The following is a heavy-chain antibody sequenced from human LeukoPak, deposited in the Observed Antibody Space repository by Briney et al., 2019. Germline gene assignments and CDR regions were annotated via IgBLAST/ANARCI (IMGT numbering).Heavy chain of an antibody. Sequence: GASVTVSCTASGYTFTSYAMNWVRQAPGQGLEWMGWINTNTGNPTYAQGFTGRFVFSLDTSVSTAYLQISSLKAEDTAVYYCARADTRDGYNSSPDYWGQGTLVTVSS. V-gene: IGHV7-4-1*02. J-gene: IGHJ4*02. D-gene: IGHD5-24*01. CDR1: GYTFTSYA. CDR2: INTNTGNP. CDR3: ARADTRDGYNSSPDY.